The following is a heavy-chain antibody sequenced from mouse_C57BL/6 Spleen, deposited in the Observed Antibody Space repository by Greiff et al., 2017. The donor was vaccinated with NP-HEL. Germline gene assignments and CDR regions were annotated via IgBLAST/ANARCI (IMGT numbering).Heavy chain of an antibody. CDR1: GYTFTSYW. J-gene: IGHJ2*01. V-gene: IGHV1-69*01. CDR2: IDPSDSYT. Sequence: QVQLQQPGAELVMPGASVKLSCKASGYTFTSYWMHWVKQRPGQGLEWIGEIDPSDSYTNYNQKFKGKSTLTVDKSSSTAYMQLSSLTSEDSAVYYCARHGNYPDYWGQGTTLTVSS. D-gene: IGHD2-1*01. CDR3: ARHGNYPDY.